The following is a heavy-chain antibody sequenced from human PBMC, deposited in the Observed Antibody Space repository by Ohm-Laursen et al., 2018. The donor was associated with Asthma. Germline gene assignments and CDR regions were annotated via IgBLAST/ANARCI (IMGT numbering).Heavy chain of an antibody. D-gene: IGHD3-22*01. V-gene: IGHV3-15*01. CDR2: IKSKTDGGTT. CDR3: TTDFPYDSSGYYYTAEDY. CDR1: GFFFSPFG. Sequence: GSLRLSCSASGFFFSPFGMNWVRQAPGKGLEWVGRIKSKTDGGTTDYAAPVKGRFTISRDDSKNTLYLQMNSLKTEDTAVYYCTTDFPYDSSGYYYTAEDYWGQGTLVTVSS. J-gene: IGHJ4*02.